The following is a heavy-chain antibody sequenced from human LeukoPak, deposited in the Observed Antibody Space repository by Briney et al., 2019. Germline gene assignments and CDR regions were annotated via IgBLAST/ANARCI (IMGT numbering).Heavy chain of an antibody. V-gene: IGHV3-30*02. J-gene: IGHJ4*02. CDR1: GFTFSSYG. D-gene: IGHD3-22*01. Sequence: GGSLRLSCAASGFTFSSYGMHWVRQAPGKGLEWVAFIRYDGSNKYYADSVKGRFTISRDNSKNTLYLQMNSLRAEDTAVYYCARGNYLDSSAYYEEFDYWGQGTLVTVSS. CDR3: ARGNYLDSSAYYEEFDY. CDR2: IRYDGSNK.